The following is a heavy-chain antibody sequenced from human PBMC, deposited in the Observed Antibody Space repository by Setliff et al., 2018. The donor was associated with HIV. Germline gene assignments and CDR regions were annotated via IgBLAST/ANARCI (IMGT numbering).Heavy chain of an antibody. CDR3: ARVQWVLLYVPDAFDI. J-gene: IGHJ3*02. Sequence: SETLSLTCTVSGGSIRSHYWSWIRQPPGKGLEWIGYIYSTGSTNYNPSLKSRVTISVDTSKNQFSLQLSSVTAADTAVYYCARVQWVLLYVPDAFDIWGQGTMVTVSS. V-gene: IGHV4-59*11. CDR1: GGSIRSHY. D-gene: IGHD1-26*01. CDR2: IYSTGST.